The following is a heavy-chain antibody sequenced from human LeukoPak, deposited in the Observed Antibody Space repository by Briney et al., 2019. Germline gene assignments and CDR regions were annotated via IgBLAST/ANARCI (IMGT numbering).Heavy chain of an antibody. D-gene: IGHD2-2*01. CDR2: IIPIFGTA. Sequence: SVKVSCKASGGTFSSYAISWVRQAPGQGLEWMGGIIPIFGTANYAQKFQGRVTITTDESTSTAYMELSSLRSEDTAVYYCARLYCSSTSCQSDAFDIWGQGTMVTVSS. J-gene: IGHJ3*02. V-gene: IGHV1-69*05. CDR1: GGTFSSYA. CDR3: ARLYCSSTSCQSDAFDI.